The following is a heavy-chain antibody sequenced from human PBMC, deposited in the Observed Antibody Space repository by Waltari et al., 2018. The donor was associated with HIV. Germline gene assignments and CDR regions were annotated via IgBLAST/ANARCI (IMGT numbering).Heavy chain of an antibody. V-gene: IGHV1-46*01. CDR1: GYSLSIHL. CDR3: VRSPDYEIFGGYPNWFDP. D-gene: IGHD3-9*01. Sequence: VQLVQSGAELENPGASVNVSCKTSGYSLSIHLVHWVRQAPGHGLEGMGVINTGGGGTRYAQRFEGRVTMTKDTSTSTVYMELSRLQSEDTARYYCVRSPDYEIFGGYPNWFDPWGQGTLVTVSS. CDR2: INTGGGGT. J-gene: IGHJ5*02.